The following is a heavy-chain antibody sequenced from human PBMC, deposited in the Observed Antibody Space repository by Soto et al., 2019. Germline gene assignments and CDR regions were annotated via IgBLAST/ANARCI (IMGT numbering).Heavy chain of an antibody. CDR2: IYYSGST. J-gene: IGHJ4*02. Sequence: SDTLSLTSTVYGGSINSFFWNWILQPPGKGLEWIGFIYYSGSTKANPYSKGRGTISADTSKNRVAMKLTSVTAADAAVYSCATADQTYLMPYFDYWGQGILVTVAS. D-gene: IGHD2-2*01. CDR1: GGSINSFF. V-gene: IGHV4-59*07. CDR3: ATADQTYLMPYFDY.